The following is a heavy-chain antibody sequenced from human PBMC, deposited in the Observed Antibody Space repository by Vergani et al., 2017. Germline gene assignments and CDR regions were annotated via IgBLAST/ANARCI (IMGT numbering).Heavy chain of an antibody. Sequence: QVQLQEWGAGLLKTSETLSLTCGVSGGSFSDYYWSWIRQAPGMGLEWIGEVNHGGSTNYNPSLKSRVSISVDTSKNQFSLKLTSVTAADSALYFCASISRAPTRRNPPPDYWCQGILVTVSS. CDR2: VNHGGST. CDR1: GGSFSDYY. J-gene: IGHJ4*02. CDR3: ASISRAPTRRNPPPDY. V-gene: IGHV4-34*01.